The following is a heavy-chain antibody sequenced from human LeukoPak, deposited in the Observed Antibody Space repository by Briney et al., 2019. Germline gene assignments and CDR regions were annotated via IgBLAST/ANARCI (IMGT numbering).Heavy chain of an antibody. J-gene: IGHJ5*02. CDR1: GYTFTSYY. CDR2: INPSGGST. CDR3: ARDLAVMVRGVIINPWFDP. Sequence: ASVKVSCKASGYTFTSYYMHWVRQAPGQGLEWMGIINPSGGSTSYAQKFQGRVTMTRDTSTSTVYMELSSLRSEDTAVYYCARDLAVMVRGVIINPWFDPWGQGTLVTVSS. D-gene: IGHD3-10*01. V-gene: IGHV1-46*01.